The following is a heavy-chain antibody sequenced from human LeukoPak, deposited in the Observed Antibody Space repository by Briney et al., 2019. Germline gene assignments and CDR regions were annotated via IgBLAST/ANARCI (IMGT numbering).Heavy chain of an antibody. CDR2: TYYRSKWYN. J-gene: IGHJ4*02. CDR1: EDSVSGDSAA. CDR3: ARATFTNVDTAMTHLDS. V-gene: IGHV6-1*01. D-gene: IGHD5-18*01. Sequence: SQTLSLTCAISEDSVSGDSAAWNWIRQSPSRGLEWLGRTYYRSKWYNDYAVSVKSRITINPDTSKNQFSLQLNSVTPEDTAVYYCARATFTNVDTAMTHLDSWGQGTLITVSS.